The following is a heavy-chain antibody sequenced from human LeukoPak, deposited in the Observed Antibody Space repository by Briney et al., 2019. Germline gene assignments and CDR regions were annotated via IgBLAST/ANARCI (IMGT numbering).Heavy chain of an antibody. Sequence: VPPGGSLRLSCAASGFTFSSYWMSWVRQAPGKGLEWVANIKQDGSEKYYVDSVKGRFTISRDNAKNSLYLQMNSLRAEDTAVYYCARDRGIQLWSKPFDYWGQGTLVTVSS. D-gene: IGHD5-18*01. CDR3: ARDRGIQLWSKPFDY. CDR1: GFTFSSYW. J-gene: IGHJ4*02. CDR2: IKQDGSEK. V-gene: IGHV3-7*01.